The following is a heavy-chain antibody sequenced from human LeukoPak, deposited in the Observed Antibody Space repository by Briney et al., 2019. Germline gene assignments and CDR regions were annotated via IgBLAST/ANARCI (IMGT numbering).Heavy chain of an antibody. CDR1: GGSISSGGYS. D-gene: IGHD3-10*01. V-gene: IGHV4-30-2*02. Sequence: SETLSLTCAVSGGSISSGGYSWSWIRQPPGKGLEWIGYIYHSGSTYYNPSLKSRVTISVDTSKNQFSLKLSSVTAADTAVYYCASDPSGSGSYRDRDAFDIWGQGTMVTVSS. CDR2: IYHSGST. CDR3: ASDPSGSGSYRDRDAFDI. J-gene: IGHJ3*02.